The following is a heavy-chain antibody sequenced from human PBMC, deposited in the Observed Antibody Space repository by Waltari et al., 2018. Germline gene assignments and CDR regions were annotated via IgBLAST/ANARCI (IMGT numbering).Heavy chain of an antibody. CDR1: GGTFSSYA. J-gene: IGHJ5*02. V-gene: IGHV1-69*01. CDR3: ARLWRLRFDTMANWFDP. Sequence: QVQLVQSGAEVKKPGSSVKVSCKASGGTFSSYAISWVRQAPGQGLEWMGGIIPIFGTANYAQKVQGRGTITADESTSTAYMELRSLRSDDTAVYYCARLWRLRFDTMANWFDPWGQGTLVTVSS. CDR2: IIPIFGTA. D-gene: IGHD5-12*01.